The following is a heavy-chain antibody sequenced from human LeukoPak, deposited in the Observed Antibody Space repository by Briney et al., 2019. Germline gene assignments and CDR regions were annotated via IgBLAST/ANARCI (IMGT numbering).Heavy chain of an antibody. CDR1: GGSISSGDYY. V-gene: IGHV4-30-4*01. D-gene: IGHD2-2*01. CDR3: ARRTSGAQFDY. J-gene: IGHJ4*02. CDR2: IYYSGST. Sequence: TSETLSLTCTVSGGSISSGDYYWSWIRQPPGKGLEWIGYIYYSGSTFYNPSLKSRVTISVDTSKNQFSLKLSSVTAADTAMYYCARRTSGAQFDYWGQGTLVTVSS.